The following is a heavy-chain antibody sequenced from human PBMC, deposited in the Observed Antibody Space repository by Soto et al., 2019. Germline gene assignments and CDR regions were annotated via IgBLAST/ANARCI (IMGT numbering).Heavy chain of an antibody. V-gene: IGHV3-30*18. CDR2: MSYDGSNE. CDR1: GFTFSHYA. J-gene: IGHJ4*02. CDR3: AKDGSHDFDD. Sequence: QVQLVESGGGVVQPGRSLRLSCAASGFTFSHYAMHWVRQAPGKGLEWVALMSYDGSNEYYADSVKGRFTISRDNSKNTLYLHMSSRRAEDTAVYYCAKDGSHDFDDWGQGTLVTVSS. D-gene: IGHD1-26*01.